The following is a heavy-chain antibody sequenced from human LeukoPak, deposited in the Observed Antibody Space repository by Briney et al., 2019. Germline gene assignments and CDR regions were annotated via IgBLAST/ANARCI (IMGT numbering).Heavy chain of an antibody. CDR3: ARDNSVEDTAWWFDP. Sequence: ASVKVSCKASGYTFTSYGISWVRQAPGQGLEWMGWISAYNGNTNYAQKLQGRVTMTTDTSTSTAYMELRSLRSDDTAVYYCARDNSVEDTAWWFDPWGQGTLVTVSS. CDR1: GYTFTSYG. CDR2: ISAYNGNT. V-gene: IGHV1-18*01. D-gene: IGHD4-23*01. J-gene: IGHJ5*02.